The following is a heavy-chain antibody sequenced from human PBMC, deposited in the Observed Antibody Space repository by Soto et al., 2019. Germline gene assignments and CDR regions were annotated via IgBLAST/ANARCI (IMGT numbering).Heavy chain of an antibody. J-gene: IGHJ3*02. D-gene: IGHD3-3*02. V-gene: IGHV1-3*01. CDR1: GYTFSTYT. CDR2: INAGSGNT. Sequence: GASVKVSCKAAGYTFSTYTMNWVRQAPGQSLEWMGWINAGSGNTKYSQNFQGRVSITRDTSASTVYMELTGLKSEDTAVYYCARDTETLGPRANDALGIWGQGTMVTVSS. CDR3: ARDTETLGPRANDALGI.